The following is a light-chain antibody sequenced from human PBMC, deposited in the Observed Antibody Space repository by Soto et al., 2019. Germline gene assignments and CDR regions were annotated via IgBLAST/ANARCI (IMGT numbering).Light chain of an antibody. V-gene: IGKV2-28*01. J-gene: IGKJ2*01. CDR1: QGLLHGSNDY. CDR3: VQALDTPYT. CDR2: LNS. Sequence: EIVMTQSPLSLPVPPGESASISCRSSQGLLHGSNDYLDWYLQKPGQYPQLLMQLNSNRAYGVPDRCSGSGLCTDFTLQINTVEAEDGGVYYCVQALDTPYTFGQGTKLDIK.